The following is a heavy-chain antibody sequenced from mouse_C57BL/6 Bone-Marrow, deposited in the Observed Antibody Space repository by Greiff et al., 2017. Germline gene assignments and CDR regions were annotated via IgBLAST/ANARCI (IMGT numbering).Heavy chain of an antibody. Sequence: QVQLKQSGPELVKPGASVKISCKASGYAFSSSWMHWVKQRPGKGLEWIGRLYPGDGDTNSNGKFKGKATLTADKSSSTAYMQLSSLTSEDSAVYFCARTDCDSNPYYYARDYGGQGTSVTVSS. CDR1: GYAFSSSW. D-gene: IGHD2-5*01. V-gene: IGHV1-82*01. CDR3: ARTDCDSNPYYYARDY. J-gene: IGHJ4*01. CDR2: LYPGDGDT.